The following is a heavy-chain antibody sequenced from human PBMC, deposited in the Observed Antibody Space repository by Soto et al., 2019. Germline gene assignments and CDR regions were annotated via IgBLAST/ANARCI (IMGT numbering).Heavy chain of an antibody. CDR3: AREGGEWELPGYFDY. Sequence: GGSLRLSCAASGFTFSSYGMHWVRQAPGKGLEWVAVIWYDGSNKYYADSVKGRFTISRDNSKNTLYLQMNSLRAEDTAVYYCAREGGEWELPGYFDYWGQGTLVTVSS. D-gene: IGHD1-26*01. CDR2: IWYDGSNK. V-gene: IGHV3-33*01. CDR1: GFTFSSYG. J-gene: IGHJ4*02.